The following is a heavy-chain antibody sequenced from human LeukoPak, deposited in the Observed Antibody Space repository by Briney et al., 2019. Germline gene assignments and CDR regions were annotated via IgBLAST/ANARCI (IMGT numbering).Heavy chain of an antibody. J-gene: IGHJ4*02. CDR2: IYYSGST. CDR3: ARLTAVAGTDY. CDR1: GGSISSYY. V-gene: IGHV4-59*12. D-gene: IGHD6-19*01. Sequence: TSETLSLTCTVSGGSISSYYWSWIRQPPGKGLEWIGYIYYSGSTNYNPSLKSRVTISVDTSKNQFSLKLSSVTAADTAVYYCARLTAVAGTDYWGQGTLVTVSS.